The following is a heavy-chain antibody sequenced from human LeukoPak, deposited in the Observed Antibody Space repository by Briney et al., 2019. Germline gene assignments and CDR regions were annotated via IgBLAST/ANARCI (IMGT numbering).Heavy chain of an antibody. CDR3: ARVYYQDSGTSYRHLDY. D-gene: IGHD3-22*01. Sequence: GGSLRLSCASSGFTFRNYCMTWVRQVPGKGLERVASIKQDESEKYFLDSVKGRFTISRDNADNSLYLQMNSLIAEDTAVYYCARVYYQDSGTSYRHLDYWGQGTLVTVSS. V-gene: IGHV3-7*01. J-gene: IGHJ4*02. CDR1: GFTFRNYC. CDR2: IKQDESEK.